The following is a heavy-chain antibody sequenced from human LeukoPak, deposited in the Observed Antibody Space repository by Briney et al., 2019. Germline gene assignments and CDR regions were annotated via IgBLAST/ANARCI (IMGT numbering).Heavy chain of an antibody. CDR3: ARVPAAKLVYYYYYMDV. CDR2: IFYSGST. Sequence: SETLSLTCTVSGGSISSSSYYWGWIRKPPGRGLEGFGIIFYSGSTYYNPSLKSRVTISVDTSKNQFSLKLSSVTAADTAVYYCARVPAAKLVYYYYYMDVWGKGTTVTVSS. J-gene: IGHJ6*03. CDR1: GGSISSSSYY. D-gene: IGHD2-2*01. V-gene: IGHV4-39*01.